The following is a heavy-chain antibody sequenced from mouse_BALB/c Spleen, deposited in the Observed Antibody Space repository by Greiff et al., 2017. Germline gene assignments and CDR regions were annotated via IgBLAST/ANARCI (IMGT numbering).Heavy chain of an antibody. CDR3: ARTHYGNSFDY. Sequence: EVHLVESGGGLVQPGGSRKLSCAASGFTFSSFGMHWVRQAPEKGLEWVAYISSGSSTIYYADTVKGRFTISRDNPKNTLFLQMTSLRSEDTAMYYCARTHYGNSFDYWGQGTTLTVSS. V-gene: IGHV5-17*02. D-gene: IGHD2-1*01. CDR2: ISSGSSTI. J-gene: IGHJ2*01. CDR1: GFTFSSFG.